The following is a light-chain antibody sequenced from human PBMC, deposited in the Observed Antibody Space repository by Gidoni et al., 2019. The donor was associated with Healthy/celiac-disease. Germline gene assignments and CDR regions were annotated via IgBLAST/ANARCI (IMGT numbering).Light chain of an antibody. J-gene: IGKJ4*01. CDR1: QGISNY. CDR3: QKYNSAPPT. V-gene: IGKV1-27*01. CDR2: AAS. Sequence: DIQMTQPPPSLSASVGDRVTLTCRASQGISNYLAWYQQKPGKVPKLLIYAASTLQSGVPSRFSGSGSGTDFTLTISSLQPEDVATYYCQKYNSAPPTFGGXTKVEIK.